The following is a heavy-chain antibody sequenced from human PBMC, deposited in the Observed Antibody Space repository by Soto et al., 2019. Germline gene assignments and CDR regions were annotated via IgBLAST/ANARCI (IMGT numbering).Heavy chain of an antibody. CDR1: GFTFSSYA. J-gene: IGHJ3*02. CDR3: AKGTFELVVAAIGEDI. V-gene: IGHV3-23*01. CDR2: ISGSGGST. Sequence: GGSLRLSCAASGFTFSSYAKSWVRQAPGKGLEWVSAISGSGGSTYYADSVKGRFTISRDNSKNTLYLQMNSLRAEDTAVYYCAKGTFELVVAAIGEDIWGQGTMVTVSS. D-gene: IGHD2-15*01.